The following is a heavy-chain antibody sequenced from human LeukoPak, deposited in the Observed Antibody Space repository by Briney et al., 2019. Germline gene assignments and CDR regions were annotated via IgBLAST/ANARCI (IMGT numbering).Heavy chain of an antibody. J-gene: IGHJ3*02. Sequence: GASVKVSCKASGYTFTSYGISWVRQAPGQGLEWMGWISAYNSNPNYAQKLQGRVTMTTDTSTSTAYMELKSLRSDDTAVYYCARVDAQVATYDAFDIWGQGTMVTVSS. CDR2: ISAYNSNP. CDR3: ARVDAQVATYDAFDI. CDR1: GYTFTSYG. D-gene: IGHD5-12*01. V-gene: IGHV1-18*01.